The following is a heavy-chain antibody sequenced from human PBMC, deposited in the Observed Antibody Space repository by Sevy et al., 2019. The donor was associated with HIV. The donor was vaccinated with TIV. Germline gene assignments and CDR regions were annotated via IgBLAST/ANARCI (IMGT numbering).Heavy chain of an antibody. Sequence: GGSLRLSCAASGFTFSSYAMSWVRQAPGKGLEWVSAISGSGGSTYYADSVKGRFTISRDNSKNTLYLQMNGLRAEDTAVYYGAKDRPAVRLGYCSSTSCPMYYFDYWGQGTLVTVSS. V-gene: IGHV3-23*01. D-gene: IGHD2-2*01. CDR3: AKDRPAVRLGYCSSTSCPMYYFDY. CDR1: GFTFSSYA. CDR2: ISGSGGST. J-gene: IGHJ4*02.